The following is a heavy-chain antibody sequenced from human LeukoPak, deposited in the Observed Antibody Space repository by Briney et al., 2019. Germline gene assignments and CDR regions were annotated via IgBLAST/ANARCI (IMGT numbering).Heavy chain of an antibody. V-gene: IGHV4-39*01. J-gene: IGHJ4*02. CDR1: GGSISSSSYY. CDR2: IYYSGST. CDR3: ARQEGGYVWGSYRWYYFDY. D-gene: IGHD3-16*02. Sequence: PSETLSLTCTVSGGSISSSSYYWGWIRQPPGKGLEWIVSIYYSGSTYYNPSLKSRVTISVDTSKNQFSLKLSSVTAADTAVYYCARQEGGYVWGSYRWYYFDYWGQGTLVTVSS.